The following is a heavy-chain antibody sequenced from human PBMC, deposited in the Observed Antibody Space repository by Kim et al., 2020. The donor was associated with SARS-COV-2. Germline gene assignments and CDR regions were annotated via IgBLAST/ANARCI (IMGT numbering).Heavy chain of an antibody. J-gene: IGHJ4*02. Sequence: SETLSLTCTVSGGSISSGGYYWSWIRQHPGKGLEWIGYIYYSGSTYYNPSLKSRVTISVDTSKNQFSLKLSSVTAADTAVYYGARAASVTTVPYCFDYWGKGTLVTVSS. D-gene: IGHD4-17*01. V-gene: IGHV4-31*03. CDR3: ARAASVTTVPYCFDY. CDR1: GGSISSGGYY. CDR2: IYYSGST.